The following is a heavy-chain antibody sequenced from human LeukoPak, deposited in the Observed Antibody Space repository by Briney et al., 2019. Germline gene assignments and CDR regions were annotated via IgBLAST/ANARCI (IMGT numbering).Heavy chain of an antibody. J-gene: IGHJ4*02. D-gene: IGHD3-22*01. CDR2: IYYSGST. CDR1: GGSISSYY. V-gene: IGHV4-59*01. CDR3: ARLKKTYYYDSSGVLFDY. Sequence: PSETLSLTCTVSGGSISSYYWSWIRQPPGKGLEWIGYIYYSGSTNYNPSLKSRVTISVDTSKNQFSLKLSSVTAADTAVYYRARLKKTYYYDSSGVLFDYWGQGTLVTVSS.